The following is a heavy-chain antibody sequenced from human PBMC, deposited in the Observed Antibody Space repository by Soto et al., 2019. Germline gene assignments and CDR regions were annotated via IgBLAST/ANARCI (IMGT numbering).Heavy chain of an antibody. J-gene: IGHJ5*02. CDR1: GGSISSSSYC. CDR3: ARHQSHSSSYVDP. CDR2: IYYSGST. D-gene: IGHD6-13*01. Sequence: TSETLSLTCTVSGGSISSSSYCWGWIRQPPGKGLEWIGSIYYSGSTYYNPSLKSRVTISVDTSKNQFSLKLSSVTAADTAVYYCARHQSHSSSYVDPWGQGTLVTVSS. V-gene: IGHV4-39*01.